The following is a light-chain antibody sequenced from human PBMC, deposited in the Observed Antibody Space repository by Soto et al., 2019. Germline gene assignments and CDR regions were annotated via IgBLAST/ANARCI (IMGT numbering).Light chain of an antibody. CDR1: SSNIGSNF. Sequence: QSVLTQPPSASGTPGQRVTISCSGSSSNIGSNFVYWYQHLPGTAPKLLIYSNNQRPSGVPDRFSGSKSGTSASLAISGLRSEDEADYYCQSYDSSLSGSKVFGTGTKLTVL. V-gene: IGLV1-47*02. CDR3: QSYDSSLSGSKV. CDR2: SNN. J-gene: IGLJ1*01.